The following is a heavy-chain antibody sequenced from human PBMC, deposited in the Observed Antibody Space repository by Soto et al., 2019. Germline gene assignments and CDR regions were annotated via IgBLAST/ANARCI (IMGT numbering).Heavy chain of an antibody. CDR2: TYYRSKWYN. D-gene: IGHD5-12*01. CDR1: GDSVSRNSAA. CDR3: ARERVSGWLRTYYYYYGMDV. J-gene: IGHJ6*02. Sequence: SQTLSLTCAISGDSVSRNSAAWNWIRQSPSRGLEWLGRTYYRSKWYNDYEVSVKSRININHDTSKNQFSLPMNSVTPEDTAVYYCARERVSGWLRTYYYYYGMDVWGQGTTVTVSS. V-gene: IGHV6-1*01.